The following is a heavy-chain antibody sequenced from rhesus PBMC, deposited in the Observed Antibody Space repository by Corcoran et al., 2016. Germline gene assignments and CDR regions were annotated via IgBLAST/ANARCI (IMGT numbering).Heavy chain of an antibody. CDR2: FNGPNGVT. Sequence: QVQLQESGPGLVKPSETLSLTCSVSGGSISGPLYWTWIRQSPASGLERMGDFNGPNGVTNHSPSLGRRVSVSRDTTNNRFSMKLTSMTAADTAAYFCARRRDYSADRFKDSLYSWGRGLLVTVSS. V-gene: IGHV4S7*01. J-gene: IGHJ5-2*02. CDR3: ARRRDYSADRFKDSLYS. CDR1: GGSISGPLY. D-gene: IGHD3-16*01.